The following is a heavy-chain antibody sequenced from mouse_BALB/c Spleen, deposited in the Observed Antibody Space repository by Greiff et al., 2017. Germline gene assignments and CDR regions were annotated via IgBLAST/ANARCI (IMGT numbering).Heavy chain of an antibody. CDR2: IRNKANGYTT. CDR3: ARPYGNYGAMDY. CDR1: GFTFTDYY. D-gene: IGHD2-1*01. J-gene: IGHJ4*01. Sequence: EVQVVESGGGLVQPGGSLRLSCATSGFTFTDYYMSWVRQPPGKALEWLGFIRNKANGYTTEYSASVKGRFTISRDNSQSILYLQMNTLRAEDSATYYCARPYGNYGAMDYWGQGTSVTVSS. V-gene: IGHV7-3*02.